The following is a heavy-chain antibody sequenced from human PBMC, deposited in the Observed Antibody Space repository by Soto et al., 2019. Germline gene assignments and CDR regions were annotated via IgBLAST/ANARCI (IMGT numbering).Heavy chain of an antibody. CDR2: IYYSGST. CDR1: GGSISSYY. V-gene: IGHV4-59*01. J-gene: IGHJ6*03. Sequence: SETLSLTCTVSGGSISSYYWSWIRQPPGKGLEWIGYIYYSGSTNYNPSLKSRVTISVDTSKNQFSLKLSSVTAADTAVYYCARVGSGYDYYYYYYMDVWGKGTTVTVSS. D-gene: IGHD5-12*01. CDR3: ARVGSGYDYYYYYYMDV.